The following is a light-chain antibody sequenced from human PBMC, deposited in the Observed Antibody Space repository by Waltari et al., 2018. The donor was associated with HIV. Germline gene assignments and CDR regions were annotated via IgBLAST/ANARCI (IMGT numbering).Light chain of an antibody. Sequence: QSALTQPASVSGSPGQSITISRTGTNSDVGSYNLVSWYQQHPGKAPKLMIYEGSKRPSGVSNRFSGSKSGNTASLTISGLQAEDEADYYCCSYAGSNTFVFGTGTKVTVL. CDR1: NSDVGSYNL. V-gene: IGLV2-23*03. CDR3: CSYAGSNTFV. CDR2: EGS. J-gene: IGLJ1*01.